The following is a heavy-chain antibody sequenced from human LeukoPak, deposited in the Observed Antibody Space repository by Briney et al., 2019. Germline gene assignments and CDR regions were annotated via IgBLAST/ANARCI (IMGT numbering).Heavy chain of an antibody. J-gene: IGHJ4*02. D-gene: IGHD3-16*02. V-gene: IGHV1-46*01. CDR2: INPSGGST. Sequence: ASVKVSFKASGYTFTSYYMHWVRQAPGQGLEWMGIINPSGGSTSYAQKFQGRVTMTRDMSTSTVYMELSSLRSEDTAVYYCARVAYDYVSGSYRSPFYYFDYWGQGTLVTVSS. CDR3: ARVAYDYVSGSYRSPFYYFDY. CDR1: GYTFTSYY.